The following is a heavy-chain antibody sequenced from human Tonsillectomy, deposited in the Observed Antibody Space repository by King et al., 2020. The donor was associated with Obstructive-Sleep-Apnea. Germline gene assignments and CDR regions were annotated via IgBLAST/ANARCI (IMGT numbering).Heavy chain of an antibody. CDR3: ARPIAVTGTAIDY. D-gene: IGHD6-19*01. CDR2: ISYDGSNK. V-gene: IGHV3-30-3*01. CDR1: GFTFSNYA. Sequence: VQLVQSGGGVVQPGRSLRLSCAASGFTFSNYAIHWVRQAPGKGLEWVAVISYDGSNKDYADSVKGRFTISRDNSKNTLYLQMNSLRAEDTAVYYCARPIAVTGTAIDYWGQGTLVTVSS. J-gene: IGHJ4*02.